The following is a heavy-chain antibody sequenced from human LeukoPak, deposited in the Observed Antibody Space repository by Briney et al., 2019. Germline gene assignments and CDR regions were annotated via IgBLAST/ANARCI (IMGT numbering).Heavy chain of an antibody. D-gene: IGHD3-22*01. CDR2: IYYSGST. J-gene: IGHJ4*02. V-gene: IGHV4-59*08. Sequence: SETLSLTCTVSGGSISSYYWSWIRQPPGKGLEWIGYIYYSGSTNYNLSLKSRVTISVDTSKNQFSLKLSSVTAADTAVYYCARLDDSSGYFVDYWGQGTLVTVSS. CDR3: ARLDDSSGYFVDY. CDR1: GGSISSYY.